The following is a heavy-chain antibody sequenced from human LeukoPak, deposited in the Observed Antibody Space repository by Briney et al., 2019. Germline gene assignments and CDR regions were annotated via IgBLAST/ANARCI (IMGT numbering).Heavy chain of an antibody. Sequence: PGGSLRLSCAASGFTFSSYGMNWVRQAPGKGLEWVAVIWYGGSNKYYADSVKGRFTISRDNSKNTLYPQMNSQRAEGTAVYYCARGNALWFGELLSIDDWGQGTLVTVSS. CDR2: IWYGGSNK. D-gene: IGHD3-10*01. J-gene: IGHJ4*02. V-gene: IGHV3-33*01. CDR1: GFTFSSYG. CDR3: ARGNALWFGELLSIDD.